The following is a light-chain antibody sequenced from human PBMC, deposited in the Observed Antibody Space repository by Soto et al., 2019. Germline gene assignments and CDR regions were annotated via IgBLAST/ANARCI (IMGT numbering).Light chain of an antibody. Sequence: DIVMTQSPLSLPVTPGEPASISCRSSQSLLHSNGYNYLDWYLQKPGQSPPLLIYLGSNRASGVPDRFSGSGSGTDFTLKIGRVEAEDVGVYYCMQALQTPWTFGQGTKVEIK. V-gene: IGKV2-28*01. CDR1: QSLLHSNGYNY. J-gene: IGKJ1*01. CDR3: MQALQTPWT. CDR2: LGS.